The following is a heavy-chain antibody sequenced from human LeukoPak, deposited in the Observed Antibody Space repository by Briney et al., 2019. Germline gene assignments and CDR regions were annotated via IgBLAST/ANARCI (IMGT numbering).Heavy chain of an antibody. CDR2: ISSSSSYI. CDR1: GFAFSSYS. Sequence: GGSLRLSCAASGFAFSSYSMNWVRQAPGKGLEWVSSISSSSSYIYYADSVKGRFTISRDNAKNSLYLQMNSLRAEDTAVYYCARDRAAGVFDYWGQGTLVTVSS. J-gene: IGHJ4*02. V-gene: IGHV3-21*01. D-gene: IGHD6-13*01. CDR3: ARDRAAGVFDY.